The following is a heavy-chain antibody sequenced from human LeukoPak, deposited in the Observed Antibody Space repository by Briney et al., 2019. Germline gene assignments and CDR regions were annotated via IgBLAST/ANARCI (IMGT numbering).Heavy chain of an antibody. D-gene: IGHD3-22*01. Sequence: GGSLRLSCAASGFTFSSYSMDWVRQAPGKGLEWVSSISSSSSYIYYADSVKGRFTISRDNAKNSLYLQMNSLRAEDTAVYYCARRSYFDDSGHFDYWGQGALVTVSS. V-gene: IGHV3-21*01. CDR3: ARRSYFDDSGHFDY. J-gene: IGHJ4*02. CDR1: GFTFSSYS. CDR2: ISSSSSYI.